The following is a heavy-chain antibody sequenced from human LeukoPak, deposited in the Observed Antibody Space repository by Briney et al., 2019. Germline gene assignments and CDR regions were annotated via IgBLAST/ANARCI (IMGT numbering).Heavy chain of an antibody. V-gene: IGHV3-30*02. CDR2: IRYDGSNK. CDR1: GFTFSSYG. CDR3: AKGRSYYGSGTWADY. D-gene: IGHD3-10*01. J-gene: IGHJ4*02. Sequence: GGSLRLSCAASGFTFSSYGMHWVRQAPGKGLEWVAFIRYDGSNKYYADSVKGRFTISRDNSKNTLYLQMNSLRAEDTAVYYCAKGRSYYGSGTWADYWGQGTLVTVSS.